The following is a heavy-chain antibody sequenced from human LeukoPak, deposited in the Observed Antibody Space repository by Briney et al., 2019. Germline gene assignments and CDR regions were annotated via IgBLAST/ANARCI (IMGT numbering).Heavy chain of an antibody. CDR1: GYTFSRYG. D-gene: IGHD5-18*01. Sequence: ASVKLSFTSSGYTFSRYGHSWVRQPPGQGLEWMGWIKTYNGNTEYAQTFQDRVTMTTATSTSTAHMELRSLRSDDTAVYYCARDMMGYNYGYFDFWGQGTLVTVSS. CDR2: IKTYNGNT. J-gene: IGHJ4*02. V-gene: IGHV1-18*01. CDR3: ARDMMGYNYGYFDF.